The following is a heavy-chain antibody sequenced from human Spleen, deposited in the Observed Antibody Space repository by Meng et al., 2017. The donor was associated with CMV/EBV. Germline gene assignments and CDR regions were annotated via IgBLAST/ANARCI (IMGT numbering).Heavy chain of an antibody. D-gene: IGHD6-6*01. CDR1: GYTFNGYY. CDR3: AKYSGSSSELHCSGCYGMGV. V-gene: IGHV1-46*02. J-gene: IGHJ6*02. CDR2: INPGGGST. Sequence: ASVKVSCKASGYTFNGYYLHWVRQAPGQGLEWMGMINPGGGSTSNAQKFQGRVTMTTDTSTTTVYMELSSLRSEDTAVYYCAKYSGSSSELHCSGCYGMGVWGQGTTVTVSS.